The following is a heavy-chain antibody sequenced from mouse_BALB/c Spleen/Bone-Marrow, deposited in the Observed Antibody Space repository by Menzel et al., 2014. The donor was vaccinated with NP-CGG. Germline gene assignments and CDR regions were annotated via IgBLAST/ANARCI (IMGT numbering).Heavy chain of an antibody. V-gene: IGHV1-54*01. CDR2: INPGSGGT. J-gene: IGHJ3*01. Sequence: QVQLKQSGAELVRPGTSVKVSCKASGYAFTSYLIEWVKQRPGQGLEWIGVINPGSGGTNYNEKFKGKATLTADKSSSTAYMQLSSLTSDDSAVYFCAREIITSFAYWGQGTLVTVSA. D-gene: IGHD1-1*01. CDR3: AREIITSFAY. CDR1: GYAFTSYL.